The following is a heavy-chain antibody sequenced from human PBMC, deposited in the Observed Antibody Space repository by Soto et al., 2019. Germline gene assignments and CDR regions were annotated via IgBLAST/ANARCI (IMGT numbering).Heavy chain of an antibody. Sequence: QVQLQQWGAGLLKPSETLSLTCAVYGGSFSGYYWSWIRQPPGKGLEWIGEINHSGSTNYNPSLKSRVTISVDTSKNQFSLKLSSVTAADTAVYYCARGAPDMITFGGVIVRNWFDPWGQGTLVTVSS. CDR2: INHSGST. D-gene: IGHD3-16*02. V-gene: IGHV4-34*01. CDR1: GGSFSGYY. J-gene: IGHJ5*02. CDR3: ARGAPDMITFGGVIVRNWFDP.